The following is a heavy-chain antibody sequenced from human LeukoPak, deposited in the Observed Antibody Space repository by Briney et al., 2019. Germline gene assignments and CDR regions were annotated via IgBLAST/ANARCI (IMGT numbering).Heavy chain of an antibody. Sequence: PGRSLRLSCAASGFTFSSYAMHWVRQAPGKGLEWVAVISYDGSNKYYADSVKGRFTISRDNSKNTLYLQMNSLRAEDTAVYYCARGVLRYFDWFRAGNWFDPWGQGTLVTVSS. V-gene: IGHV3-30*04. CDR2: ISYDGSNK. CDR3: ARGVLRYFDWFRAGNWFDP. J-gene: IGHJ5*02. CDR1: GFTFSSYA. D-gene: IGHD3-9*01.